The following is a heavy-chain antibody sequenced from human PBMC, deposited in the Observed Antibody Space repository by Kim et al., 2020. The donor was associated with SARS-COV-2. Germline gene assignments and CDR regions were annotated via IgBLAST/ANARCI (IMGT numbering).Heavy chain of an antibody. CDR1: GGSVTSSSHC. Sequence: SETLSLTCAVTGGSVTSSSHCWGWVRQPPARGLEWLATVYHSGGTYYNPSLKNRVAISVDTSKNQFSLTLASVTAADTAIYFCTRLPHLGTTFYEWGQGT. V-gene: IGHV4-39*01. CDR3: TRLPHLGTTFYE. J-gene: IGHJ4*02. CDR2: VYHSGGT. D-gene: IGHD7-27*01.